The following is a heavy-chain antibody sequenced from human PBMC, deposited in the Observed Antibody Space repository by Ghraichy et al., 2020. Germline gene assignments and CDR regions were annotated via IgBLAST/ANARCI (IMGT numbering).Heavy chain of an antibody. J-gene: IGHJ6*02. V-gene: IGHV3-23*01. Sequence: GGSLRLSCAASGFTFSSYAMSWVRQAPGKGLEWVSVISGSGGSTYYADSLKGRFTISRDNSKNTLYLQMNSLRAEDTAVYYCSTRGKDYYGMDVWGQGTSVTLPS. CDR2: ISGSGGST. D-gene: IGHD2/OR15-2a*01. CDR3: STRGKDYYGMDV. CDR1: GFTFSSYA.